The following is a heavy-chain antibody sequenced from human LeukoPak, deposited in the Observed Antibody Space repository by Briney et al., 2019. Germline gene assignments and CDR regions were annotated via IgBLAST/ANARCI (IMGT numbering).Heavy chain of an antibody. V-gene: IGHV1-69*01. D-gene: IGHD4-17*01. CDR2: IIPLLGTP. CDR1: GGTFSSYA. CDR3: EEDSSMVTTRAPYYYYYLDV. J-gene: IGHJ6*02. Sequence: SVKVSCKASGGTFSSYAISWVRQAPGQGLEWMGGIIPLLGTPNYAQKFQGRVTITADDSTSTAYMELTSLRSEDTALYYCEEDSSMVTTRAPYYYYYLDVWGQGTTVTVSS.